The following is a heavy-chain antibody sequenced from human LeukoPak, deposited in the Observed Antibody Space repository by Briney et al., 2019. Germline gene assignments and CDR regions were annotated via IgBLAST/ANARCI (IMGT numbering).Heavy chain of an antibody. CDR3: ARPLYYSDSSAYYYGMDV. V-gene: IGHV5-51*01. CDR2: IYPGDSDT. Sequence: ESRQISCKASGHTFTDFWIGWVRQLPGKGLEWMAIIYPGDSDTKYGPSFRGQVTISADKSISTAYLQWSSLKASDTAMYYCARPLYYSDSSAYYYGMDVWAQGNTVTVSS. CDR1: GHTFTDFW. D-gene: IGHD3-22*01. J-gene: IGHJ6*01.